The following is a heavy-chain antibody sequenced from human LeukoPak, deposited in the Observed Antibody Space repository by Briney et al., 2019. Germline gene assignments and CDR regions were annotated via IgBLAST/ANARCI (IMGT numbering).Heavy chain of an antibody. CDR2: ISSSGGST. CDR3: ARDISSGYYDAFDI. D-gene: IGHD3-22*01. Sequence: PGGSLRLSCVASGFTLSSYAMSWVRQAPGKGLEWVAFISSSGGSTYYADSVKGRFTISRDNSKNTLYLQMNSLRAEDTAVYYCARDISSGYYDAFDIWGQGTMVTVSS. V-gene: IGHV3-23*01. J-gene: IGHJ3*02. CDR1: GFTLSSYA.